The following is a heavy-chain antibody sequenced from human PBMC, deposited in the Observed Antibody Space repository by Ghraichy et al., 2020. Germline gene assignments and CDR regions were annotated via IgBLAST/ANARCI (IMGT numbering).Heavy chain of an antibody. CDR2: IWYDGSNK. CDR3: ARGCASTSCWVSQHDAFDI. CDR1: GFTFSSYG. Sequence: GGSLRLSCAASGFTFSSYGMHWVRQAPGKGLEWVAVIWYDGSNKYYADSVKGRFTISRDNSKNTLYLQMNSLRAEDTAVYYCARGCASTSCWVSQHDAFDIWGQGTMVTVSS. V-gene: IGHV3-33*01. D-gene: IGHD2-2*01. J-gene: IGHJ3*02.